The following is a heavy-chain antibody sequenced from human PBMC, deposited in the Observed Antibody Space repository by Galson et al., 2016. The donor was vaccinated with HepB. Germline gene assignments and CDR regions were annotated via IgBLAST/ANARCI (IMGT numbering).Heavy chain of an antibody. CDR3: ARGPFDFWSGYWFDP. J-gene: IGHJ5*02. D-gene: IGHD3-3*01. V-gene: IGHV1-18*01. CDR2: ISAYNGNT. Sequence: SVKVSCKASGYTFTSYGISWVRQAPGQGLEWMGWISAYNGNTNYAQKFQGRVTMTTDPSTSTAYMELRSLRSDDTAVYYCARGPFDFWSGYWFDPWGQGTLVTVSS. CDR1: GYTFTSYG.